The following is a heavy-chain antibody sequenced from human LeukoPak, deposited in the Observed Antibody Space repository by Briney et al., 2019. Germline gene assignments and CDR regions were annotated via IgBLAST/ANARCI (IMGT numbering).Heavy chain of an antibody. J-gene: IGHJ6*03. V-gene: IGHV4-4*07. Sequence: PSETLSLTCTVSGGSISSYYWNWIRQPAGKGLEWIGRIYSSGSTNFNPSLKSRVTMSVDTSKNQLSLKLSSVTAADTAVYYCARGLWGGSSGYNNRYYYNMDVWGKGTTVTVSS. CDR1: GGSISSYY. CDR3: ARGLWGGSSGYNNRYYYNMDV. D-gene: IGHD3-22*01. CDR2: IYSSGST.